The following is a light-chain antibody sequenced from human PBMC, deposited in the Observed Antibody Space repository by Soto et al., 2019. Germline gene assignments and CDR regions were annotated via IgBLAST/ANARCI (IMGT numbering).Light chain of an antibody. J-gene: IGKJ1*01. CDR2: DAS. CDR3: QQYNSFSWT. V-gene: IGKV1-5*01. Sequence: DIQMTQSPSTLSASVGDRVTFTCRASQSIAHWVAWYQQKPGRAPKLLIYDASFLESGVPSRFGGSGSGTEFTLTLSSLQPDDFATYYCQQYNSFSWTFGQGTRVEAK. CDR1: QSIAHW.